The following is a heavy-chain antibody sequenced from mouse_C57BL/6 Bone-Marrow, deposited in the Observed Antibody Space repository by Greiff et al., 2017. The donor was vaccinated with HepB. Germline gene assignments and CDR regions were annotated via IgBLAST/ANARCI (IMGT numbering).Heavy chain of an antibody. V-gene: IGHV3-1*01. CDR3: ARRDLYYGFLAY. CDR1: GYSITSGYD. D-gene: IGHD1-1*01. J-gene: IGHJ3*01. Sequence: EVKLQESGPGMVKPSQSLSLTCTVTGYSITSGYDWHWIRHFPGNKLEWMGYISYSGSTNYNPSLKSRISITHDTSKNHFFLKLNSVTTEDTATYYCARRDLYYGFLAYWGQGTLVTVSA. CDR2: ISYSGST.